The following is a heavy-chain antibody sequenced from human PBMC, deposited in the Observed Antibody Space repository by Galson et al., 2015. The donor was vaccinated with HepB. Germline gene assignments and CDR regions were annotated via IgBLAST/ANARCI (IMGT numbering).Heavy chain of an antibody. J-gene: IGHJ4*02. CDR3: AREMATTRFYFDN. CDR2: IFPGDSDT. CDR1: GYSFTNNW. D-gene: IGHD5-24*01. Sequence: QSGAEVKKPGESLKISCQGSGYSFTNNWIGWVRQMPGKGLEWMGIIFPGDSDTRYSPSFQGQVTISADKSISTAYLQWSSLKASDTAMYYCAREMATTRFYFDNWGQGTLVTVSS. V-gene: IGHV5-51*01.